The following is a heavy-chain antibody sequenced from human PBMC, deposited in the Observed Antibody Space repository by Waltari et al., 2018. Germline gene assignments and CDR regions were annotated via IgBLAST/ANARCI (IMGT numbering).Heavy chain of an antibody. CDR1: GFTFSSYS. Sequence: EVQLVESGGGLVQPGGSLRLSCAASGFTFSSYSLNWVRQAPGKGLEWVSYISSSSSTIYYADSVKGRFTISRDNAKNSLYLQMNSLRAEDTAVYYCARVVGAFDIWGQGTMVTVSS. CDR3: ARVVGAFDI. D-gene: IGHD2-15*01. V-gene: IGHV3-48*01. J-gene: IGHJ3*02. CDR2: ISSSSSTI.